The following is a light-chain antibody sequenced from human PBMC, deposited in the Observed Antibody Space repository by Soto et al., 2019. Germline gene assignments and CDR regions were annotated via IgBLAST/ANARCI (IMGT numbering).Light chain of an antibody. CDR2: DVT. J-gene: IGLJ3*02. CDR1: SSDVGFYSY. CDR3: SAFTSTNQWV. V-gene: IGLV2-14*01. Sequence: QSALTHPASVSGSPGQSVTLSCTGTSSDVGFYSYLSWYQQHPGKAPNLIIYDVTYRPSGVSNRFAGSKSGNTASLTASLTISGLQAEDEADYFFSAFTSTNQWVFGGGTKLTVL.